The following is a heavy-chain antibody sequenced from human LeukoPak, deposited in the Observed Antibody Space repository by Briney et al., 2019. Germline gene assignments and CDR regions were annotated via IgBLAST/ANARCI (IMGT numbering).Heavy chain of an antibody. Sequence: PSQTLSLTCTVSGGSISSGSYYWSWIRQPAGKGLEWIGRIYTSGSTNYNPSLKSRVTISVDTSKNQFSLKLSSVTAADTAVYYCASSNARSNWYLHFDLWGCGTLVSVSS. CDR1: GGSISSGSYY. D-gene: IGHD3-10*01. J-gene: IGHJ2*01. CDR3: ASSNARSNWYLHFDL. CDR2: IYTSGST. V-gene: IGHV4-61*02.